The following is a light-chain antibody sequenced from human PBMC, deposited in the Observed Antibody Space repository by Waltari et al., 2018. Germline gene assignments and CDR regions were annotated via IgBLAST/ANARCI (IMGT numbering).Light chain of an antibody. CDR2: DVS. V-gene: IGLV2-14*01. Sequence: QSALTQPASVSGSPGQSITISRTGTSSDVGGYNYVSWYQQHPGKAPKLMIYDVSNRPAGVANRFSGSKAGNTASLAISGLQAEDEADYYCSSYTTGGAPWVFGGGTKLTVL. CDR3: SSYTTGGAPWV. J-gene: IGLJ3*02. CDR1: SSDVGGYNY.